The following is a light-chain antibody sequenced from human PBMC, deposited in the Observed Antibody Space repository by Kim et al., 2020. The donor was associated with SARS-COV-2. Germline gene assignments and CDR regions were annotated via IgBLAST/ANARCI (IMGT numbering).Light chain of an antibody. CDR3: QQYNNWPPRYT. Sequence: PGESATLSCRASQSVSSNLAWYQQKPGQAPRLLFYGASTRATGIPARFSGSGSGTEFTLTISSLQSEDFAVYYCQQYNNWPPRYTFGQGTKLEI. CDR2: GAS. J-gene: IGKJ2*01. CDR1: QSVSSN. V-gene: IGKV3-15*01.